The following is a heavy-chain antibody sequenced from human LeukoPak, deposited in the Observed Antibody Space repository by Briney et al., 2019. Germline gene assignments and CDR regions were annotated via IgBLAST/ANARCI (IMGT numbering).Heavy chain of an antibody. CDR1: GGSFSGYY. Sequence: PSETLSLTCAVYGGSFSGYYWSWIRQPPGKGLERIGEINHSGSTNYNPSLKSRVTISVDTSKNQFSLKLSSVTAADTAVYYCAREEERAAYFDYWGQGTLVTVSS. V-gene: IGHV4-34*01. CDR3: AREEERAAYFDY. J-gene: IGHJ4*02. D-gene: IGHD2-15*01. CDR2: INHSGST.